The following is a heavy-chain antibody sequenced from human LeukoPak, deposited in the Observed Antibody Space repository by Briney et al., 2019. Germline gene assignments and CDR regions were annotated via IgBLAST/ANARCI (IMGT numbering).Heavy chain of an antibody. V-gene: IGHV4-39*07. CDR2: IYYSGST. Sequence: SETLSLTCTVSGDSISDVNYYWGWIRQPPGKGLEWIGTIYYSGSTYYNPSLKSRVTISVDTSKNQFSLRLSSVTAADTAVYYCARDGVSQGSSWYSDYYYYMDVWGKGTTVTVSS. D-gene: IGHD6-13*01. CDR3: ARDGVSQGSSWYSDYYYYMDV. J-gene: IGHJ6*03. CDR1: GDSISDVNYY.